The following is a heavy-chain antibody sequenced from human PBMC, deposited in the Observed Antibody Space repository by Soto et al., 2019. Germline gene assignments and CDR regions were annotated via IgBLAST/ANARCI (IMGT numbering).Heavy chain of an antibody. CDR1: HGSINSYY. D-gene: IGHD7-27*01. CDR2: VHHSGTT. V-gene: IGHV4-59*03. CDR3: ATRPPGIWVGVFDY. Sequence: SETLSLTCSVSHGSINSYYWSWMRQPPGKGPEWIGFVHHSGTTNYNPSLESRATISLDTSKNQFSLELTSVTAADTAVYYCATRPPGIWVGVFDYWSQGTLVTVS. J-gene: IGHJ4*02.